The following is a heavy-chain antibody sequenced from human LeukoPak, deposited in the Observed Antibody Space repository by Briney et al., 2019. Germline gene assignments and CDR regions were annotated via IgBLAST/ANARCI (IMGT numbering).Heavy chain of an antibody. J-gene: IGHJ4*02. D-gene: IGHD3-22*01. CDR1: GGTFSSYA. CDR2: IIPNLGIA. V-gene: IGHV1-69*04. Sequence: SVKVSCKASGGTFSSYAISWVRQAPGQGLEWMGRIIPNLGIANYAQKFQGRVTITADKSTSTAYMELSSLRSEDTAVYYCARDYYDSSGYPSRGLDYWGQGTLVTVSS. CDR3: ARDYYDSSGYPSRGLDY.